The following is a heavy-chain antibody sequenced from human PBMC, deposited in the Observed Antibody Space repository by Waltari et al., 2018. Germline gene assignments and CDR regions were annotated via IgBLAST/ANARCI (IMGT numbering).Heavy chain of an antibody. V-gene: IGHV3-7*01. CDR3: ARETDDLGGSPGYNWFDP. J-gene: IGHJ5*02. Sequence: EVQLVESGGGLVQPGGSLRLSCAASGFTFSTYWMSWVRQAPGKGLEWVANIKQDGSDKYYVDSVKGRFTISRDNAKNSLYLQMNSLRAEDTAVYYCARETDDLGGSPGYNWFDPWGQGTLVTVSS. CDR1: GFTFSTYW. CDR2: IKQDGSDK. D-gene: IGHD1-26*01.